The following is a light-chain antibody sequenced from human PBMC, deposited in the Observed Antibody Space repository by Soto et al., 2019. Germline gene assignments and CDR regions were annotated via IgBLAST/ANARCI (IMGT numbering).Light chain of an antibody. V-gene: IGKV4-1*01. Sequence: DIVMTQSPDSLAVSLGERATINCKSSQSVLYSSDNKNYLAWYQQKPGQPPKLLIYWASTRESGVPDRFSGSGSGTDFALTISSLQAEDVAVYYCQQYYSTPWTLGHGTKVDSK. CDR1: QSVLYSSDNKNY. J-gene: IGKJ1*01. CDR3: QQYYSTPWT. CDR2: WAS.